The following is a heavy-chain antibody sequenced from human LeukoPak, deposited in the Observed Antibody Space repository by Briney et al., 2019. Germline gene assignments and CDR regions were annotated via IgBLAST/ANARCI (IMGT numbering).Heavy chain of an antibody. Sequence: ASVKVSCTASGGTFSSYTISWVRQAPGQGLEWMGRINPNSGGTNYAQKFQGRVTMTRDTSISTAYMELSRLRSDDTAVYYCARDTPGDGGYWGQGTLVTVSS. CDR2: INPNSGGT. V-gene: IGHV1-2*06. D-gene: IGHD7-27*01. J-gene: IGHJ4*02. CDR1: GGTFSSYT. CDR3: ARDTPGDGGY.